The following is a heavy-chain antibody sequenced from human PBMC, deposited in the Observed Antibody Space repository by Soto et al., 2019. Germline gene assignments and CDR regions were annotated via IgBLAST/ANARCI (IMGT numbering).Heavy chain of an antibody. V-gene: IGHV3-23*01. CDR1: GFTFSSYG. CDR2: ISGSGGST. Sequence: EVQLLESGGGLVQPGGSLRLSCAASGFTFSSYGMSWVRQSPGKGLEWVSAISGSGGSTYYADFVKGRFTISRDNSKNTLYLQVNSLRDEDTAVYYCANNGDGHYYGSWSYYFDDWGQGTLFTVSS. J-gene: IGHJ4*02. D-gene: IGHD3-10*01. CDR3: ANNGDGHYYGSWSYYFDD.